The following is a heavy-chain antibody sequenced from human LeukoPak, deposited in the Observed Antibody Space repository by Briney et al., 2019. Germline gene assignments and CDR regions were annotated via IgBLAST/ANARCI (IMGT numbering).Heavy chain of an antibody. CDR3: AVDPFVDYYDSSGYNY. CDR1: GFTFTSSA. Sequence: SVKVSCTASGFTFTSSAVQWVRQARGQRLEWIGWIVVGSGNTNYAQKFQERVTITRDMSTSTAYMELSSLRSEDTAVYYCAVDPFVDYYDSSGYNYWGQGTLVTVSS. J-gene: IGHJ4*02. D-gene: IGHD3-22*01. CDR2: IVVGSGNT. V-gene: IGHV1-58*01.